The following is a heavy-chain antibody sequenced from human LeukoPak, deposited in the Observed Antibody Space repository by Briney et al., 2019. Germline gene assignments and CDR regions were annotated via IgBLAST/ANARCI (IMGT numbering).Heavy chain of an antibody. V-gene: IGHV4-61*02. Sequence: SETLSLTCTVSGGSISSGSYYWSWIRQPAGKGLEWIGRIYTSGSTNYNPSLKSRVTISVDTSKNQFSPKLSSVTAADTAVYYCARDGLLNWFDPWGQGTLVTVSS. CDR3: ARDGLLNWFDP. CDR1: GGSISSGSYY. D-gene: IGHD3/OR15-3a*01. CDR2: IYTSGST. J-gene: IGHJ5*02.